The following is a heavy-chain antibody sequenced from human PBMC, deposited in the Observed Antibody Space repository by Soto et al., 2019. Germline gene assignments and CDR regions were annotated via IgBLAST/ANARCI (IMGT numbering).Heavy chain of an antibody. CDR2: ISDSGGST. J-gene: IGHJ4*02. V-gene: IGHV3-23*01. D-gene: IGHD5-18*01. CDR3: AKDRLRGYSYFDY. CDR1: GFTFSSYA. Sequence: EVQLLESGGGLVQPGGSLRLSCAASGFTFSSYAMSWVRQAPGKGLEWVSAISDSGGSTYYADSVKGRFNISRDNSKNTLYLQMNSLRAEDMAVYYCAKDRLRGYSYFDYWGQGTLVTVSS.